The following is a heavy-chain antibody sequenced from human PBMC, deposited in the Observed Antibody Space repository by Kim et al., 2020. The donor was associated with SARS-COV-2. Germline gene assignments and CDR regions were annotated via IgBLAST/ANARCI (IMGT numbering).Heavy chain of an antibody. D-gene: IGHD2-21*02. CDR1: GFTFSSYS. CDR2: ISSSSSYI. Sequence: GGSLRLSCAASGFTFSSYSMNWVRQAPGKGLEWVSSISSSSSYIYYADSVKGRFTISRDNAKNSLYLQMNSLRAEDTAVYYCARDPTYCGGDCYSIPNWFDPWGQGTLVTVSS. V-gene: IGHV3-21*01. J-gene: IGHJ5*02. CDR3: ARDPTYCGGDCYSIPNWFDP.